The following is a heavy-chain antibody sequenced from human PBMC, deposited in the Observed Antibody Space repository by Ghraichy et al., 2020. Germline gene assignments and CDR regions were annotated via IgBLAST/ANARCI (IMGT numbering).Heavy chain of an antibody. CDR1: GGSFSGYY. Sequence: SETLSLTCAVYGGSFSGYYWSWIRQPPGKGLEWIGEINHSGSTNYNPSLKSRVTISVDTSKNQFSLKLSSVTAADTAVYYCARRRGASIAVAALYFDYWGQGTLVTVSS. CDR3: ARRRGASIAVAALYFDY. V-gene: IGHV4-34*01. D-gene: IGHD6-19*01. J-gene: IGHJ4*02. CDR2: INHSGST.